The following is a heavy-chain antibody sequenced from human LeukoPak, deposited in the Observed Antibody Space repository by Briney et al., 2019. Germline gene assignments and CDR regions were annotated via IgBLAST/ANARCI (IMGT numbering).Heavy chain of an antibody. CDR2: ISSASNTI. J-gene: IGHJ5*02. V-gene: IGHV3-48*01. D-gene: IGHD3-10*01. CDR3: ARDGWFGGYNWFDP. Sequence: NPGGSLRLSCAASGFTFSSYSMNSVRQAPGKGLEWLSYISSASNTIYYADCVKDRFTLSRDNAKNSVYLQMNSLRAKDTAMNYCARDGWFGGYNWFDPWGQGTLVTVSS. CDR1: GFTFSSYS.